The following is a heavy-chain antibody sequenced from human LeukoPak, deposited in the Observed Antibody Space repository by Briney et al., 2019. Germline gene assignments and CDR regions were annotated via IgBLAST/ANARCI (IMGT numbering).Heavy chain of an antibody. CDR1: DYSISIGFY. CDR3: ARIQWLVKNYYYYMDV. CDR2: IYYSGST. V-gene: IGHV4-38-2*02. J-gene: IGHJ6*03. D-gene: IGHD6-19*01. Sequence: SETLSLTCTVSDYSISIGFYWGWIRQPPGKGLEWIGSIYYSGSTYYNPSLKSRVTISVDTSKNQFSLKLSSVTAADTAVYYCARIQWLVKNYYYYMDVWGKGTTVTVSS.